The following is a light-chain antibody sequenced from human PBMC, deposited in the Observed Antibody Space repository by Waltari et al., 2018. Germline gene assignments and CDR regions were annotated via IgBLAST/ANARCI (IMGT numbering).Light chain of an antibody. Sequence: DIVMTQSPDSLAVSLGERATINCKSSQSVSFSSDNKNYLAWFQQKPGQPPKLLIYWSSSRASGVPDRFTGSGSGTDFTLTISSLQAEDVAVYYCQQRISWLGWTFGQGTKVEIK. V-gene: IGKV4-1*01. CDR2: WSS. J-gene: IGKJ1*01. CDR1: QSVSFSSDNKNY. CDR3: QQRISWLGWT.